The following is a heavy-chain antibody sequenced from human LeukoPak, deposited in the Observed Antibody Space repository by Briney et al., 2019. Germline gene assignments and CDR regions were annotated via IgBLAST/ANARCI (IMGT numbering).Heavy chain of an antibody. CDR2: IYYTGST. CDR3: ARSYCSGGSCYRGRFDF. J-gene: IGHJ4*02. D-gene: IGHD2-15*01. CDR1: GXSISSSSDY. Sequence: SETLSLTCTVSGXSISSSSDYWGWIRQPPGKGLEWIGSIYYTGSTYYNPSLKSRVTMSVDTSKSQFSLKLSSVTAADTAVYYCARSYCSGGSCYRGRFDFWGQGTLVTVFS. V-gene: IGHV4-39*01.